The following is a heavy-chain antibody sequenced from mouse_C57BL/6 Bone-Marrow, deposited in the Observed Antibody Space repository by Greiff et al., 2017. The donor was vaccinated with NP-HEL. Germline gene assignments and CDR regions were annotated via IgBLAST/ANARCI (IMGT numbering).Heavy chain of an antibody. CDR3: ARNGGTTVSFDY. D-gene: IGHD1-1*01. Sequence: VQLQQPGAELVKPGASVKLSCKASGYTFTSYWMQWVKQRPGQGLEWIGEIDPSDSYTNYNQKFKGKATLTVDTSSSTAYMQLSSLTSEDSAVYYCARNGGTTVSFDYWGQGTTLTVSS. J-gene: IGHJ2*01. V-gene: IGHV1-50*01. CDR2: IDPSDSYT. CDR1: GYTFTSYW.